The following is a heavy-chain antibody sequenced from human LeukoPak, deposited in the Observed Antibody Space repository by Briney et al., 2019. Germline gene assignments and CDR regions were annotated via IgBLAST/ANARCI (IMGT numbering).Heavy chain of an antibody. CDR3: ASLDTAKQPLANH. D-gene: IGHD5-18*01. CDR2: IKQERGQE. Sequence: PGGSLRLSCAASGFIFSDYSMDWVRQAPGKGLEWVANIKQERGQEYCVDSVKGRFTISKDSAKNSLYLQMNSLRVEDTAMYYCASLDTAKQPLANHWGQGTLVTVSS. V-gene: IGHV3-7*03. CDR1: GFIFSDYS. J-gene: IGHJ5*02.